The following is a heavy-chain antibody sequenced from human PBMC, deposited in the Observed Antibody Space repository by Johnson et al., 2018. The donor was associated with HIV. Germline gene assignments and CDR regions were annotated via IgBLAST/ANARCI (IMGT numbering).Heavy chain of an antibody. CDR3: AITSRTDAFDI. J-gene: IGHJ3*02. CDR2: IWYDGTNK. Sequence: QVQLVESGGGVVQPGKTLRLSCAASGFTFSSYGMHWVRQAPGKGLEWVSAIWYDGTNKYYADSVKGRFTISRDSSKNTLYLQMNSLRAEDTAVYYCAITSRTDAFDIWGQGTMVTVSS. CDR1: GFTFSSYG. V-gene: IGHV3-33*01. D-gene: IGHD1-1*01.